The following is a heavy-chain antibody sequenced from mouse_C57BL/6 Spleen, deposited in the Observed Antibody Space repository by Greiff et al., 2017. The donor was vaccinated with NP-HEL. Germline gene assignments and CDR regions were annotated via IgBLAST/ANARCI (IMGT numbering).Heavy chain of an antibody. CDR3: ARTRDYFDY. J-gene: IGHJ2*01. CDR2: ISYDGSN. V-gene: IGHV3-6*01. CDR1: GYSITSGYY. Sequence: EVQRVESGPGLVKPSQSLSLTCSVPGYSITSGYYWNWIRQFPGNKLEWMGYISYDGSNNYNPSLKNRISITRDTSKNQFFLKLNSVTTEDTATYYCARTRDYFDYWGQGTTLTVSS.